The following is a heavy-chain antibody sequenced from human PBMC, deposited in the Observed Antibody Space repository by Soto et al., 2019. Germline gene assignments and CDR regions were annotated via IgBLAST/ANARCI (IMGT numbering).Heavy chain of an antibody. CDR1: GGTFSSYA. Sequence: ASVKVSCKASGGTFSSYAISWVRQAPGQGLEWMGGIIPIFGTANYAQKFQGRVTITADESTSTAYMELSSLRSEDTAVYYCARDSYSGSYWGPYYYYGMDVWGQGTTVTVSS. CDR2: IIPIFGTA. D-gene: IGHD1-26*01. J-gene: IGHJ6*02. CDR3: ARDSYSGSYWGPYYYYGMDV. V-gene: IGHV1-69*13.